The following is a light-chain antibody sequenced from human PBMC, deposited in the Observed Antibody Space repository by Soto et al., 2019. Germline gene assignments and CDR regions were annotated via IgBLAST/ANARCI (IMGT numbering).Light chain of an antibody. J-gene: IGLJ3*02. Sequence: QSALTQPASVSGSPGQSITISCTGTSSDVGGYNYVSWYQQHPGKAPKLMIYLVTDRPSGVSNRFSGSKSGNTASLTISGLQAEDEADYYCSSYTTRKILLFGGGTKLTVL. CDR1: SSDVGGYNY. CDR3: SSYTTRKILL. V-gene: IGLV2-14*01. CDR2: LVT.